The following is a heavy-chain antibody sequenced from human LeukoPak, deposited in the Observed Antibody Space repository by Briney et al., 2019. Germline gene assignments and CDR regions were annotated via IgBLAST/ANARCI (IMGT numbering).Heavy chain of an antibody. CDR3: ARAGSYYRNLGY. J-gene: IGHJ4*02. V-gene: IGHV4-31*11. CDR1: GGSISSGDYS. Sequence: PSETLSLTCAVSGGSISSGDYSWSWIRQPPGKGLEWIGYIYYSGSTYYNPSLKSRVTISVDTSKNQFSLKLSSVTAADTAVYYCARAGSYYRNLGYWGQGTLVTVSS. CDR2: IYYSGST. D-gene: IGHD1-26*01.